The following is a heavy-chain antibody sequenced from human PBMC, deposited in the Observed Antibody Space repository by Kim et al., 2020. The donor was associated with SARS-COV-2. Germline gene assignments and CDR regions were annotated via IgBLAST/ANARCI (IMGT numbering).Heavy chain of an antibody. CDR1: GFTVSSNY. V-gene: IGHV3-53*01. CDR2: IYSGGST. J-gene: IGHJ3*02. CDR3: ARVRGTVTPYDAFDI. Sequence: GGSLRLSCAASGFTVSSNYMSWVRQAPGKGLEWVSVIYSGGSTYYADSVKGRFTISRDNSKNTLYLQMNSLRAEDTAVYYCARVRGTVTPYDAFDIWGQGTMVTVSS. D-gene: IGHD4-17*01.